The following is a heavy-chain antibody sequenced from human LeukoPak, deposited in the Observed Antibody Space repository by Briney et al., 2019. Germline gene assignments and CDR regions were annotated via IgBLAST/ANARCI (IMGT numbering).Heavy chain of an antibody. V-gene: IGHV4-34*01. CDR3: TKSDGYGLIRV. Sequence: PSETLSLTCAVYGGSFSGYYWSWIRQPPGKGLEWIGEINHSGSTNYNPSLKSRVTISVDTSKNQFSLKVIPMTAADTAVYYCTKSDGYGLIRVCGRGTMVTVSS. CDR2: INHSGST. D-gene: IGHD3-10*01. CDR1: GGSFSGYY. J-gene: IGHJ3*01.